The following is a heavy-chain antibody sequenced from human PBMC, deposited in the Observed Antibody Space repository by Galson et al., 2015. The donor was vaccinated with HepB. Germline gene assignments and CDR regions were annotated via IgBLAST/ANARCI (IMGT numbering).Heavy chain of an antibody. Sequence: SVKVSCKASGVTFSKYAIAWVRQAPGQGLEWTGGIIPILGAANYAQKFQGRVTITADESTSTAYMELSSLRSEDTAVYYCAGSFGMVQGAYDYWGQGTLVTVSS. CDR1: GVTFSKYA. CDR3: AGSFGMVQGAYDY. J-gene: IGHJ4*02. CDR2: IIPILGAA. D-gene: IGHD3-10*01. V-gene: IGHV1-69*13.